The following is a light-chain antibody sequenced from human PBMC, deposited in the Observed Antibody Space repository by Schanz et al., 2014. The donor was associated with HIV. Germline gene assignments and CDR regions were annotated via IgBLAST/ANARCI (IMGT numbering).Light chain of an antibody. V-gene: IGLV1-44*01. J-gene: IGLJ3*02. Sequence: SVLTQPPSVSGAPGQRVTIPCSGSSSNVGAGFDVHWYQQLPGTAPKLLIYSNNQRPSGVPDRFSGSKSGTSASLAISGLQSEDEADYYCAAWDDSLNGWVFGGGTKVTVL. CDR1: SSNVGAGFD. CDR2: SNN. CDR3: AAWDDSLNGWV.